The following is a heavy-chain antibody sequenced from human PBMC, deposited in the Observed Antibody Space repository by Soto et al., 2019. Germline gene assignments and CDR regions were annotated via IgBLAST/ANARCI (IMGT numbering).Heavy chain of an antibody. V-gene: IGHV3-30-3*01. J-gene: IGHJ4*02. CDR3: ARERRQESITIFGVVIRVNKLDY. Sequence: QVQLVESGGGVVQPGRSLRLSCAASGFTFSSYAMRWVRQAPGKGLEWVAVISYDGSNKYYADSVKGRFTISRDNSKNTLYLQMNSLRAEDTAVYYCARERRQESITIFGVVIRVNKLDYWGQGTLVTVSS. D-gene: IGHD3-3*01. CDR2: ISYDGSNK. CDR1: GFTFSSYA.